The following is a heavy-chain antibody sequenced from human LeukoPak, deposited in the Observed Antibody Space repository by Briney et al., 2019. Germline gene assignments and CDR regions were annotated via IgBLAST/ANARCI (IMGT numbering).Heavy chain of an antibody. V-gene: IGHV3-23*01. Sequence: GGSLRLSCAASGFTFSSYAMSWARQAPGKGLEWVSAISGSGGSTYYADSVKGRFTISRDNSKNTLYLQMNSLRAEDTAVYYCAKDGYQLLSPYAFDIWGQGTMVTVSS. CDR2: ISGSGGST. J-gene: IGHJ3*02. CDR3: AKDGYQLLSPYAFDI. D-gene: IGHD2-2*01. CDR1: GFTFSSYA.